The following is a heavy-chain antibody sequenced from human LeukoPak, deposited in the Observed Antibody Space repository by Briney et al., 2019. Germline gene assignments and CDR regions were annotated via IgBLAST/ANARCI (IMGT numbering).Heavy chain of an antibody. CDR3: ARDLNWETY. Sequence: GGSLRLSCAASGFIFRSYGMHWVRQAPGKGLEWVAFLRYDGSNKDYADSVKGRFSISRDNSNNTVDLEMNSLRAEDTAVYYCARDLNWETYWGQGTLVSVSS. V-gene: IGHV3-30*02. CDR2: LRYDGSNK. J-gene: IGHJ4*02. CDR1: GFIFRSYG. D-gene: IGHD7-27*01.